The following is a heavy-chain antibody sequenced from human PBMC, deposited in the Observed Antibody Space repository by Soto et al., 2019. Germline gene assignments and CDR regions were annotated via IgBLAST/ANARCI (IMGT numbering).Heavy chain of an antibody. CDR3: ARVVYDFWSGPPKGLDY. CDR2: IRSKAKSYAT. V-gene: IGHV3-73*02. Sequence: EVQLVESGGGLVQPGGSLKLSCAASGFTFSGSTMHWVRQASGKGLEWVGHIRSKAKSYATAYAVSVKGRFTISRDDSRNTAYLQMNSLKTEDTAVYYCARVVYDFWSGPPKGLDYWGQGTVVTVSS. J-gene: IGHJ4*02. CDR1: GFTFSGST. D-gene: IGHD3-3*01.